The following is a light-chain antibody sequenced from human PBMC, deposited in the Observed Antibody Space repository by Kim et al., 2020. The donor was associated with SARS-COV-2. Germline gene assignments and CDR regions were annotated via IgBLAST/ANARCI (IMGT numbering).Light chain of an antibody. V-gene: IGKV1-39*01. CDR3: QQTYSTPYT. CDR1: QSISSY. Sequence: DIQLTQSPSSLSASVGDRVTITCRASQSISSYLNWYQQKPGNTPNVLIYAASTLQSGVPSRFSGSGSGTDFTLTISCLQPEDFATYYCQQTYSTPYTFGQGTKLEIK. CDR2: AAS. J-gene: IGKJ2*01.